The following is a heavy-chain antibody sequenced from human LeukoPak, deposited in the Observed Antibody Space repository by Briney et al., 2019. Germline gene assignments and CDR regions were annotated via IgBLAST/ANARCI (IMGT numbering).Heavy chain of an antibody. CDR2: ISGSGGST. CDR1: GFTFSSYA. Sequence: GGSLRLSCAASGFTFSSYAMNWVRQAPGKGLEWVSAISGSGGSTYYADSVKGRFTISRDNSKNTLYLQMNSLRAEDTAVYYCAKGRYGDYDFDYWGQGTLVTVSS. CDR3: AKGRYGDYDFDY. V-gene: IGHV3-23*01. J-gene: IGHJ4*02. D-gene: IGHD4-17*01.